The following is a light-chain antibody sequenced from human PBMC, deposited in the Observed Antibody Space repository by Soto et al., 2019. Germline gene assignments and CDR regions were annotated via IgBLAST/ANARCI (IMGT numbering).Light chain of an antibody. CDR1: QRINAY. CDR2: GAS. CDR3: QQSDSIPFT. J-gene: IGKJ2*01. V-gene: IGKV1-39*01. Sequence: DIQMTQSPSSLSASVGDRVTISCRASQRINAYLTWYQQKPGEAPRLLIYGASSLQSGVPSRFSGSGSGTDFTLTISSLQPEDFALYYCQQSDSIPFTFGQGNKLDIK.